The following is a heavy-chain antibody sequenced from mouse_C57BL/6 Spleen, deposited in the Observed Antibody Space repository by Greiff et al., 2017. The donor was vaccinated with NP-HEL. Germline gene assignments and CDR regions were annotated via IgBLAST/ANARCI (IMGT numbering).Heavy chain of an antibody. D-gene: IGHD3-2*02. CDR2: ISNLAYSI. CDR3: ARLDSSGYGFDY. CDR1: GFTFSDYG. Sequence: EVMLVESGGGLVQPGGSLKLSCAASGFTFSDYGMAWVRQAPRKGPEWVAFISNLAYSIYYADTVTGRFTISRENAKNTLYLEMSSLRSEDTAMYYCARLDSSGYGFDYWGQGTTLTVSS. J-gene: IGHJ2*01. V-gene: IGHV5-15*01.